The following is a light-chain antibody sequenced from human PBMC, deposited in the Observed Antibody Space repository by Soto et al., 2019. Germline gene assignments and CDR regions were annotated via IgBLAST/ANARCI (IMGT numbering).Light chain of an antibody. CDR3: SSFASSNTWV. J-gene: IGLJ3*02. Sequence: QSALTQPPSASGSPGQSVTISVTGTSSDVGAYNYVSWYQQHACKAHKLVIYDVTKRPSGVPARFSGSKSANPASLTVSGLQAEDEADYSCSSFASSNTWVFVGGTKLAVL. CDR2: DVT. V-gene: IGLV2-8*01. CDR1: SSDVGAYNY.